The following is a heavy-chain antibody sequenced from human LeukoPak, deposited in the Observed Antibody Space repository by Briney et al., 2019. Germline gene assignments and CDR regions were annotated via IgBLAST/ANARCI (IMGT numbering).Heavy chain of an antibody. V-gene: IGHV1-2*02. Sequence: ASVKVSCKASGYTFTAFSLHWVRQAPGQGLEWMAWINPNSGDTNYAQKFQDRVTLTRDTSITTACMELRNLRSDDTAVYYCARVKGASDYWGQGTLVTVSS. CDR3: ARVKGASDY. CDR2: INPNSGDT. CDR1: GYTFTAFS. D-gene: IGHD1-26*01. J-gene: IGHJ4*02.